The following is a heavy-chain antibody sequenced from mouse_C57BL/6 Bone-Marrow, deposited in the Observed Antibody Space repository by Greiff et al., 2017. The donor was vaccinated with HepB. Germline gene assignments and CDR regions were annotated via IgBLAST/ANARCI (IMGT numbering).Heavy chain of an antibody. CDR2: IYPGSGST. J-gene: IGHJ1*03. V-gene: IGHV1-55*01. D-gene: IGHD3-2*02. Sequence: QVQLQQPGAELVKPGASVKMSCKASGYTFTSYWITWVKQWPGQGLEWIGEIYPGSGSTNYNEKIKSKATLTVDTSSSTAYMQLSSLTSEDAAVYYCARPYSSGYLGGVWGTGTTVTVSS. CDR3: ARPYSSGYLGGV. CDR1: GYTFTSYW.